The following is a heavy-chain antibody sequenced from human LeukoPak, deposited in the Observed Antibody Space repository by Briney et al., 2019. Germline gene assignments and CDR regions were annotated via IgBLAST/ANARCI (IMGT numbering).Heavy chain of an antibody. V-gene: IGHV3-30*04. D-gene: IGHD1-26*01. Sequence: QPGGSLRLSCAASGFTFSSYVMHWVRQAPGKGLEWVAIISYDGSNEYYADSVKGRFTISRDNSKNTLYLQMNSLRAADTAVYYCARGGSYLSAFDIWGQGTMVTVSS. CDR2: ISYDGSNE. J-gene: IGHJ3*02. CDR3: ARGGSYLSAFDI. CDR1: GFTFSSYV.